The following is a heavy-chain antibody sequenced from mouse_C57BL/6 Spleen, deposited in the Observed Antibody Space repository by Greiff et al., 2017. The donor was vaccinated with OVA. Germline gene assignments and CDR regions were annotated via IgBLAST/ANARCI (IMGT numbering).Heavy chain of an antibody. V-gene: IGHV1-69*01. CDR3: ARWDYGSSLFDY. CDR1: GYTFTSYW. D-gene: IGHD1-1*01. J-gene: IGHJ2*01. CDR2: IDPSDSYT. Sequence: VQLQQPGAELVMPGASVKLSCKASGYTFTSYWMHWVKQRPGQGLEWIGEIDPSDSYTNYNQKFKGKSTLTVDKSSSTAYMQLSSLTSEDSAVYYCARWDYGSSLFDYWGQGTTLTVSS.